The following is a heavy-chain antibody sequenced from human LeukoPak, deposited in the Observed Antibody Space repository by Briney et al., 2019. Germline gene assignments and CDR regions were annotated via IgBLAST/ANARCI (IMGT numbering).Heavy chain of an antibody. D-gene: IGHD5-18*01. CDR2: IIPILGIA. V-gene: IGHV1-69*04. CDR1: GGTFSSYA. CDR3: ARCNMDTAMVERYYYGMDV. J-gene: IGHJ6*02. Sequence: GASVKVSCKASGGTFSSYAISWVRQAPGQGLEWMGRIIPILGIANYAQKFQGRVTITADKSTSTAYMELSSLRSEDTAVYYCARCNMDTAMVERYYYGMDVWGQGTTVTVSS.